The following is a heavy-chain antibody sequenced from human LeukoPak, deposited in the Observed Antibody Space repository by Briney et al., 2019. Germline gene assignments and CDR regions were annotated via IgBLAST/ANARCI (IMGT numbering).Heavy chain of an antibody. CDR3: ARPSTMTTVRDPFDI. CDR1: GHSISSGYY. CDR2: ISHSGTS. Sequence: SETLSLTCAVSGHSISSGYYWGWIRQPPGKGLEWIGSISHSGTSYYNPSLNSRVTISVETSKNQVSLKMISVTAADTAVYYCARPSTMTTVRDPFDIWGQGTKVTVSS. D-gene: IGHD4-17*01. V-gene: IGHV4-38-2*01. J-gene: IGHJ3*02.